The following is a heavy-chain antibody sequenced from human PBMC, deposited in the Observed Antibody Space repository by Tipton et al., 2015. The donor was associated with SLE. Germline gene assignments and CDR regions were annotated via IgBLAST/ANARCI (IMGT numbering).Heavy chain of an antibody. D-gene: IGHD1-26*01. CDR3: AGKRHLGDDY. J-gene: IGHJ4*02. V-gene: IGHV3-48*03. CDR1: EFTFSSYE. CDR2: ISSSGSTI. Sequence: GSLRLSCAASEFTFSSYEMNWVRQAPGKGLEWVSYISSSGSTIYYADSVKGRFTISRDNAKKSLYLQMNSLRAEDTAVYYCAGKRHLGDDYWGQGTLVTVSS.